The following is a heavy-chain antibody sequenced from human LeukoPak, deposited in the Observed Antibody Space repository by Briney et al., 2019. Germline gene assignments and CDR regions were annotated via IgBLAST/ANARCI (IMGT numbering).Heavy chain of an antibody. D-gene: IGHD3-22*01. Sequence: SETLSLTCTVSGGSISSGDYYWRWLRQPPGNGLEWIGYTYYSGSTYYNPSLKNRVSISVDTSKNQFSLNLSSVTAADTAVYYCARPYYYDSRIDPWGQGTLVTVSS. V-gene: IGHV4-30-4*01. CDR3: ARPYYYDSRIDP. J-gene: IGHJ5*02. CDR2: TYYSGST. CDR1: GGSISSGDYY.